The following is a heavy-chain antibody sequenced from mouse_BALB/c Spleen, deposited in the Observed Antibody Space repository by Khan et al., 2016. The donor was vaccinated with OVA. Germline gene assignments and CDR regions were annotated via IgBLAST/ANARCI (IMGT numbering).Heavy chain of an antibody. CDR3: TRGGYSSFAY. J-gene: IGHJ3*01. V-gene: IGHV1-5*01. CDR2: IYPGNSET. CDR1: GYSFTNYL. Sequence: EVQLKQSGTVLARPGSSVKMSCKTSGYSFTNYLIHWVKQRPGQGLEWIGDIYPGNSETTYNQKFQDKAKLTADTSASTAYMELSSLTNEDFAVYYCTRGGYSSFAYWGQGTLVTVSA. D-gene: IGHD2-12*01.